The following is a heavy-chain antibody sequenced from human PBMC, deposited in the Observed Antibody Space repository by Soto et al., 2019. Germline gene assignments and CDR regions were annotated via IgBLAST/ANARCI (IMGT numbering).Heavy chain of an antibody. CDR2: IYYSGST. J-gene: IGHJ4*02. Sequence: PSETLSLTCTVSGGSISCGDYYWSWIRQPPGKGLEWIGYIYYSGSTYYNPSLKSRVTISVDTSKNQFSLKLSSVTAADTAVYYCARAWISSGYYIYCFDYWGQGTLVTVSS. D-gene: IGHD3-22*01. CDR1: GGSISCGDYY. CDR3: ARAWISSGYYIYCFDY. V-gene: IGHV4-30-4*01.